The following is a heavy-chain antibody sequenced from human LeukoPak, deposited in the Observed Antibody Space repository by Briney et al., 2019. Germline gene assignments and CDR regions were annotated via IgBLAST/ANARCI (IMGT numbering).Heavy chain of an antibody. Sequence: ASVKVSCKASGYTFSNYGINWVRQAPGQGLEWMGWISAYSGSTNYAQKLQGRITMTTDTSTSTAYMELRSLRSDDTAAYYCARDNYNILTGYVRYAFDIWGQGTLVTVSS. D-gene: IGHD3-9*01. CDR3: ARDNYNILTGYVRYAFDI. J-gene: IGHJ3*02. CDR1: GYTFSNYG. CDR2: ISAYSGST. V-gene: IGHV1-18*01.